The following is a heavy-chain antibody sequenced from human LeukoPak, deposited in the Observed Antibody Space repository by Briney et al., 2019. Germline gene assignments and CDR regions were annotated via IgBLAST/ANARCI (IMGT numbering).Heavy chain of an antibody. J-gene: IGHJ4*02. V-gene: IGHV3-23*01. Sequence: PGGSLRLSCAASGFTFSSYAMSWLRQAPGKGLEWVSAISGSGGSTYYADSVKGRFTISRDNSKNTLYLQMNSLRAEDTAVYYCAKVSYYYDSSGYYEGLFDYWGQGTLVTVSS. CDR3: AKVSYYYDSSGYYEGLFDY. CDR1: GFTFSSYA. CDR2: ISGSGGST. D-gene: IGHD3-22*01.